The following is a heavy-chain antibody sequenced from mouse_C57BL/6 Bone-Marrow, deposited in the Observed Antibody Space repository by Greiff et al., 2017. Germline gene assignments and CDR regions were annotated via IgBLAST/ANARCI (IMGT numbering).Heavy chain of an antibody. CDR2: INPSSGYT. D-gene: IGHD2-1*01. Sequence: VQLQQSGAELAKPGASVKLSCKASGYTFTSYWMHWVKQRPGQGLEWIGYINPSSGYTKYNQNLKDKATLTADKSSSTAYMQLSSLTYEDSAVYYCASIYYWFAYWGQGTLVTVSA. V-gene: IGHV1-7*01. CDR1: GYTFTSYW. CDR3: ASIYYWFAY. J-gene: IGHJ3*01.